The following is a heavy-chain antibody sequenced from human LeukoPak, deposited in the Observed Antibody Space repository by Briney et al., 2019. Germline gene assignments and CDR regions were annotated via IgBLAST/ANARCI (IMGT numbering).Heavy chain of an antibody. CDR2: INHSGST. CDR3: ARGPSRSSTSFRAWYFDL. CDR1: GFTFSSYS. D-gene: IGHD2-2*01. J-gene: IGHJ2*01. Sequence: GSLRLSCAASGFTFSSYSMNWVRQPPGKGLEWIGEINHSGSTNYNPSLKSRVTISVDTSKNQFSLKLSSVTAADTAVYYCARGPSRSSTSFRAWYFDLWGRGTLVTVSS. V-gene: IGHV4-34*01.